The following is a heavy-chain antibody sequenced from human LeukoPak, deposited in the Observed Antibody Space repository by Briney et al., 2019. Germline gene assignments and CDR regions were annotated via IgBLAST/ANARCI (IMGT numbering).Heavy chain of an antibody. V-gene: IGHV3-74*01. Sequence: GGSLRLSCAASGFTFSSTWMHWVRQVPGKGLVWVSRINSDGSSTTYADSVKGRFTISRDNAKNTLYLQMNSLRAEDTAVYYCARGGVYSTSAVDYWGQGTLVTVSS. CDR1: GFTFSSTW. CDR3: ARGGVYSTSAVDY. CDR2: INSDGSST. J-gene: IGHJ4*02. D-gene: IGHD6-6*01.